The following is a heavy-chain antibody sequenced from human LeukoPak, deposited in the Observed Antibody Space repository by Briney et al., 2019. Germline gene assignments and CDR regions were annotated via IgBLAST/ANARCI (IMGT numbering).Heavy chain of an antibody. Sequence: GGSLRLSCAASGFTFSSYGMHWVRQAPGKGLEWVAVISYDGSNKCYADSVKGRFTISRDNSKNTLYLQMNSLRAEDTAVYYCAHDILTGYSKFDYWGQGTLVTVSS. J-gene: IGHJ4*02. V-gene: IGHV3-30*18. CDR1: GFTFSSYG. CDR3: AHDILTGYSKFDY. CDR2: ISYDGSNK. D-gene: IGHD3-9*01.